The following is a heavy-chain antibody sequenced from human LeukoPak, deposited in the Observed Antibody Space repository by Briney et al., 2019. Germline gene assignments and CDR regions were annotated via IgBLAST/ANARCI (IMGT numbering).Heavy chain of an antibody. CDR2: ISSSSSYI. V-gene: IGHV3-21*01. J-gene: IGHJ4*02. CDR3: ARPIMTTVTQPVTY. D-gene: IGHD4-11*01. CDR1: GFTFSSYS. Sequence: RGSLRLSCAASGFTFSSYSMNWVRQAPGKGLEWVSSISSSSSYIYYADSVKGRFTISRDNAKNSLYLQINSLRAEDTAVYYCARPIMTTVTQPVTYWGQGTLVTVSS.